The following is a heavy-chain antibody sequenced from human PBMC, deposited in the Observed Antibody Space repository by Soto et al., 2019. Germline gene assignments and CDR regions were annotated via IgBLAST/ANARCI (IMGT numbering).Heavy chain of an antibody. Sequence: SVKVSCKASGGTFSSYTISWVRQAPGQGVEWMGRIIPILGMANYAQKFQGRVTITADKSTSTAYMELSSLRSEDTAMYYCARGYYYDSSGYYSNWFDPWGQGTLLTVSS. CDR2: IIPILGMA. J-gene: IGHJ5*02. D-gene: IGHD3-22*01. CDR1: GGTFSSYT. V-gene: IGHV1-69*02. CDR3: ARGYYYDSSGYYSNWFDP.